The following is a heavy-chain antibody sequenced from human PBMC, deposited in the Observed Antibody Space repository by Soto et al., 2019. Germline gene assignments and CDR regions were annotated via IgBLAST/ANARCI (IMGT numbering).Heavy chain of an antibody. CDR1: GFTFSSYA. V-gene: IGHV3-30-3*01. D-gene: IGHD3-22*01. Sequence: GGSLRLSCAASGFTFSSYAMHWVRQAPGKGLEWVAVISYDGSNKYYADSVKGRFTISRDNSKNTLYLQMNSLRAEDTAVYYCARDGQAVVVIPDFDYWGQGTLVTVSS. CDR2: ISYDGSNK. CDR3: ARDGQAVVVIPDFDY. J-gene: IGHJ4*02.